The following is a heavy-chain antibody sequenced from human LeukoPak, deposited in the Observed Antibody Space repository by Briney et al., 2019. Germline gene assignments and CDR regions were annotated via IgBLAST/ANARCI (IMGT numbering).Heavy chain of an antibody. CDR2: ISGSGDDT. CDR3: ARDFFCSGRWYPDAFDI. J-gene: IGHJ3*02. V-gene: IGHV3-23*01. CDR1: ALTLNSYV. D-gene: IGHD2-15*01. Sequence: AGSLTLSWAPSALTLNSYVISCVRQAPGKGLEWVAEISGSGDDTYYADSVKGRFTISRDNSKHTPYLRMNSLRAEDTAVYYCARDFFCSGRWYPDAFDIWGQGTMVTVSS.